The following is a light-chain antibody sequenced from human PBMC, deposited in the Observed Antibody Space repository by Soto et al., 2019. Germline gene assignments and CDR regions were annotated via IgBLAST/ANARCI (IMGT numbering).Light chain of an antibody. CDR2: GAS. J-gene: IGKJ5*01. CDR3: QVDTRCPIS. V-gene: IGKV1D-12*01. Sequence: DSQRTQCASSVSSGGGGRITITCGASQGLSTWLAWYQQKPGKAPKLLIYGASSLQSGVPSRFSGSGSGTDFTLTISNLQPEDFATYYCQVDTRCPISFGQGTRLEIK. CDR1: QGLSTW.